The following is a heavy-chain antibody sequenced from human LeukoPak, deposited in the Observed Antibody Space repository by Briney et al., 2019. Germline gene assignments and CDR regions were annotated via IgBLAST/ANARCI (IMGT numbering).Heavy chain of an antibody. CDR3: AKYSTYYPNWFDP. CDR2: VYYSGST. V-gene: IGHV4-39*01. Sequence: KPSETLSLTCTVSGGSISSSSYYWGWIRQPPGKGLEWIGNVYYSGSTYYNPSLKSRVTISIDTSKNQFSLKLSSVTAGDTAVYYCAKYSTYYPNWFDPWGQGTLVTVSS. J-gene: IGHJ5*02. CDR1: GGSISSSSYY. D-gene: IGHD3-10*01.